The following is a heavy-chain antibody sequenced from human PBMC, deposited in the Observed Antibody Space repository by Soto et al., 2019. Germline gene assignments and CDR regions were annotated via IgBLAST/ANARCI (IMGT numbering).Heavy chain of an antibody. CDR3: ARDRRVGATWNWFDP. CDR1: GFTFSSYG. J-gene: IGHJ5*02. V-gene: IGHV3-33*01. Sequence: GGSLRLSCAASGFTFSSYGMHWVRQAPGKGLEWVAVIWYDGSNKYYADSVKGRFTISRDNSKNTLYLQMNSLRAEDTAVYYCARDRRVGATWNWFDPWGQGTLVTVSS. D-gene: IGHD1-26*01. CDR2: IWYDGSNK.